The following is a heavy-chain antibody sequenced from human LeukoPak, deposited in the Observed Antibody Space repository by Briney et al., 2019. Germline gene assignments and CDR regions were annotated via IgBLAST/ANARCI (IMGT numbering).Heavy chain of an antibody. J-gene: IGHJ3*02. D-gene: IGHD1-26*01. Sequence: GGSLRLSCAASGFTFSTYAMHWVRQAPGKGLEYVSAISDNGDTTYAADSVKGRFTISRDNSKNTLYLQMNSLRAEDTAVYYCAKEGSGSSYAFDIWGQGTMVTVSS. CDR3: AKEGSGSSYAFDI. CDR2: ISDNGDTT. CDR1: GFTFSTYA. V-gene: IGHV3-64*04.